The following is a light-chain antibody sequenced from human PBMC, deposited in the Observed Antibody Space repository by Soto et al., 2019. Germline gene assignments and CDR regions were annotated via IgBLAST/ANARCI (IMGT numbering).Light chain of an antibody. CDR2: GAS. Sequence: EIVLTQSPGTLSLSPGERATLSCRASQSVSSTYLAWDQQRPGQAPRLLIYGASSRATGIPDRFSGSGSGTDFPLTIRRLEPEDFAVYYCQHYHTSPGPTFGPGTKVDIK. CDR3: QHYHTSPGPT. J-gene: IGKJ3*01. V-gene: IGKV3-20*01. CDR1: QSVSSTY.